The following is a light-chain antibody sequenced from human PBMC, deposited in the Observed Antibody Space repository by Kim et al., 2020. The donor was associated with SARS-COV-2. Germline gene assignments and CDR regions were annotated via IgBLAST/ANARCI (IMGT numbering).Light chain of an antibody. Sequence: GQGVTSAFSGCRSDIGSHFVNWFQQHPGTAPEVLIYNDNQRPSGVPDRFSGSRSGTSASLAISGLQSEDEADYYCETWDVSLNDWVFGGGTQLTVL. J-gene: IGLJ3*02. CDR1: RSDIGSHF. CDR3: ETWDVSLNDWV. CDR2: NDN. V-gene: IGLV1-44*01.